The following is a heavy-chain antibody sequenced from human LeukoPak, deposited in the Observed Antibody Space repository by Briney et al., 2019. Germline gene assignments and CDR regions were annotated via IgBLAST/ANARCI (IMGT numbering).Heavy chain of an antibody. CDR3: AREFGAIFGVARIWNWFDP. Sequence: SETLSLTCTVSGGSISSSSYYWGWIRQPPGKGLEWIGSIYYSGSTYYNPSLKSRVTISVDTSKNQFSLKLSSVTAADTAVYYCAREFGAIFGVARIWNWFDPWGQGTLVTVSS. D-gene: IGHD3-3*01. CDR2: IYYSGST. CDR1: GGSISSSSYY. J-gene: IGHJ5*02. V-gene: IGHV4-39*02.